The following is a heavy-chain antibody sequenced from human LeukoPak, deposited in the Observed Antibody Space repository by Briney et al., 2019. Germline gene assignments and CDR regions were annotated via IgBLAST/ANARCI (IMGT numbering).Heavy chain of an antibody. D-gene: IGHD5-18*01. J-gene: IGHJ4*02. CDR1: GFTFSSYG. Sequence: PGGSLRLSCAASGFTFSSYGMHWVRQAPGKGLEWVAFIRYDGSNKYYADSVKGRFTISRDNSKNMLYLQMNSLRAEDTAVYYCAKERDTAMVTIDYWGQGTLVTVSS. CDR3: AKERDTAMVTIDY. V-gene: IGHV3-30*02. CDR2: IRYDGSNK.